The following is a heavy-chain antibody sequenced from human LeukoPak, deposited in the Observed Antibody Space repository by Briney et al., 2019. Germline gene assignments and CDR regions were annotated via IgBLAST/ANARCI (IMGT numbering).Heavy chain of an antibody. CDR3: ARDLYYYDSGTKGDY. CDR2: IRYDGSNK. J-gene: IGHJ4*02. CDR1: GFTFSSYG. V-gene: IGHV3-30*02. Sequence: GGSLRLSCAASGFTFSSYGMHWVRQAPGKGLEWVAFIRYDGSNKYYADSVKGRFTISRDNSKNTLYLHVNSLRPEDTAVYYCARDLYYYDSGTKGDYWGQGTLVTVSS. D-gene: IGHD3-22*01.